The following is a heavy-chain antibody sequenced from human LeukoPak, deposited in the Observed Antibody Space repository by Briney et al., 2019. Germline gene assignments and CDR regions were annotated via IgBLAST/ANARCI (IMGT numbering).Heavy chain of an antibody. Sequence: ASVKVSCKASGYTSTGYYMHWVRQAPGQGLEWMGWINPNSGGTNYAQKFQGRVTMTRDTSISTAYMELSRLRSDDTAVYYCARDAVTTFPQRYYYYYMDVWGKGTTVTISS. J-gene: IGHJ6*03. CDR1: GYTSTGYY. V-gene: IGHV1-2*02. D-gene: IGHD1-1*01. CDR2: INPNSGGT. CDR3: ARDAVTTFPQRYYYYYMDV.